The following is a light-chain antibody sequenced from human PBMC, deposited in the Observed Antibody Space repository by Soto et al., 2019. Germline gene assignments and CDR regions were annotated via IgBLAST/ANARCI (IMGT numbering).Light chain of an antibody. V-gene: IGKV3-15*01. J-gene: IGKJ2*01. Sequence: EIVMTQSPATLSVSPGERATLSCRASQSVTKNLAWFQQKLGQAPRLLIYGASTRATGIPARFSGSGSGTEFNHTISSLQSEDFAVYYCQQYNNWLPAYTFGQGTKLEIK. CDR1: QSVTKN. CDR2: GAS. CDR3: QQYNNWLPAYT.